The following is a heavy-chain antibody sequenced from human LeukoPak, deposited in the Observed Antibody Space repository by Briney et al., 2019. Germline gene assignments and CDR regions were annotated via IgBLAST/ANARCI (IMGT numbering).Heavy chain of an antibody. CDR2: INPSGGST. CDR3: ARDRTIYYLSGSYYDDAFDI. J-gene: IGHJ3*02. CDR1: GYTFTSYY. Sequence: ASVKVSCKASGYTFTSYYMHWVRQAPGQGLEWMGIINPSGGSTSYAQKFQGRVTMTRDMSTSTAYMELRSLRSDDTAVYYCARDRTIYYLSGSYYDDAFDIWGQGTMVTVSS. D-gene: IGHD1-26*01. V-gene: IGHV1-46*01.